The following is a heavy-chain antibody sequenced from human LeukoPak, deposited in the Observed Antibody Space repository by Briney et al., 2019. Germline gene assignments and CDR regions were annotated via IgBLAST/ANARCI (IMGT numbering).Heavy chain of an antibody. J-gene: IGHJ4*02. Sequence: SETLSLTCTVSGGSISSYYWSGIRQPPGKGLEWIGYIYYSGSTNYNPSLKSRVTISVDTSKNQFSLKLSSVTAADTAVYYCARDGDYGYFDYWGQGTLVTVSS. CDR2: IYYSGST. CDR1: GGSISSYY. CDR3: ARDGDYGYFDY. D-gene: IGHD4-17*01. V-gene: IGHV4-59*01.